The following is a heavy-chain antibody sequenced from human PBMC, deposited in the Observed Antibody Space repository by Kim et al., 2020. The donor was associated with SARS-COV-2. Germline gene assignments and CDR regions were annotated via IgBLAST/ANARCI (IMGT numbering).Heavy chain of an antibody. V-gene: IGHV7-4-1*02. CDR2: INTNTGNP. Sequence: ASVKVSCKASGYTFTSYAMNWVRQAPGQGLEWMGWINTNTGNPTYAQGFTGRFVFSLDTSVSTAYLQISSLKAEDTAVYYCARVGDRTEYSGYLSWFDPWGQGTLVTVSS. D-gene: IGHD5-12*01. CDR1: GYTFTSYA. J-gene: IGHJ5*02. CDR3: ARVGDRTEYSGYLSWFDP.